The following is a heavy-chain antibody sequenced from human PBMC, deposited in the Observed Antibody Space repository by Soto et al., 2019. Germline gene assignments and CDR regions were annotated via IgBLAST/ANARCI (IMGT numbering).Heavy chain of an antibody. V-gene: IGHV3-48*01. CDR2: ISSSSSTI. J-gene: IGHJ4*02. D-gene: IGHD3-9*01. CDR1: GFNFIRYS. CDR3: ARDLNVLRYFDTQLY. Sequence: GSLRLSCAASGFNFIRYSMNWVRQAPGKGLEWVSYISSSSSTIYYADSVKGRFTISRDNAKNSLYLQMNSLRAEDTAVYYCARDLNVLRYFDTQLYWGQGTLVTSPQ.